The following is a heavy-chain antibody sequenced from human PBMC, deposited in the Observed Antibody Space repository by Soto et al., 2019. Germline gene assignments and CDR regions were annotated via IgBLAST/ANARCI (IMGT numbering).Heavy chain of an antibody. CDR3: ARDYNDFWSGHLDN. CDR1: GFTFSDYS. V-gene: IGHV3-48*01. D-gene: IGHD3-3*01. J-gene: IGHJ4*02. CDR2: ISSSSFTI. Sequence: GGSLRLSCAASGFTFSDYSMNWVRQAPGRGLEWVSYISSSSFTIHYADSVEGRFAISRDNAKNSLYLQMNSLRAEDTAVYYCARDYNDFWSGHLDNWGQGALVNVSS.